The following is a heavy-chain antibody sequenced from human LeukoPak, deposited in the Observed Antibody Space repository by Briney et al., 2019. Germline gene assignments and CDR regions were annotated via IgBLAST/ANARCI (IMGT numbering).Heavy chain of an antibody. V-gene: IGHV3-21*01. CDR1: GFTFSDYA. CDR3: AKVGEYASTLPIWFDP. CDR2: ISCSTSYI. Sequence: GGSLRLSCAASGFTFSDYAMSWVRQFPGKGLEWVSSISCSTSYIYYADSVKGRFTISRDNAKNSLSQQMTILGDEETAVYYWAKVGEYASTLPIWFDPWGQGMLVTVSS. J-gene: IGHJ5*02. D-gene: IGHD1-26*01.